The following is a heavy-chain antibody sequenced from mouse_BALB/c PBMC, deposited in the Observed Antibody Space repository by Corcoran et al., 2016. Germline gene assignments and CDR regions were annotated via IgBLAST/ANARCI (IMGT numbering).Heavy chain of an antibody. V-gene: IGHV14-3*02. CDR3: ARSLIYDGYYDH. CDR1: GFNIKDTY. CDR2: IDPANGNT. D-gene: IGHD2-3*01. J-gene: IGHJ4*01. Sequence: EVQLQQSGAELVKPGASVKLSCTASGFNIKDTYMHWVKQRPEQGLEWIGRIDPANGNTKYDPKFQGKATITADTSSNTAYLQLSSLTSEDTAVYYCARSLIYDGYYDHWGQGTSVTVSS.